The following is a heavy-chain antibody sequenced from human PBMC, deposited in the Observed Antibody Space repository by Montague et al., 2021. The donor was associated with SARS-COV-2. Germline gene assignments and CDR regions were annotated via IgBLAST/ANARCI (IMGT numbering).Heavy chain of an antibody. CDR1: GGSFSGYY. CDR2: INHSGST. V-gene: IGHV4-34*01. J-gene: IGHJ6*02. Sequence: SETLSLTCAVYGGSFSGYYWSWIRQPPGKGLEWIGEINHSGSTNYNPSLKSRVTISVDTSKNQFSLKLSSVTAADTAVCYCARGRTVTTFYYYYYYGMDVWGQGTTVTVSS. CDR3: ARGRTVTTFYYYYYYGMDV. D-gene: IGHD4-17*01.